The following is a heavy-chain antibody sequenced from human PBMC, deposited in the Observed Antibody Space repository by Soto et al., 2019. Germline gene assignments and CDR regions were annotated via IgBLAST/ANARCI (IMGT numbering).Heavy chain of an antibody. D-gene: IGHD3-3*01. CDR3: AGPQRYDFWSGYYTGNYCFDY. Sequence: QVPLVQAGAEVKKPWSSGKVSCKASGGTFSSYAISWVRQAPGQGLEWMGGISPMFGTANYAQKFQGRVTITADESTTTAYMKMSSLRYESTAAYYCAGPQRYDFWSGYYTGNYCFDYWGQGTLVTVSS. CDR2: ISPMFGTA. V-gene: IGHV1-69*01. CDR1: GGTFSSYA. J-gene: IGHJ4*02.